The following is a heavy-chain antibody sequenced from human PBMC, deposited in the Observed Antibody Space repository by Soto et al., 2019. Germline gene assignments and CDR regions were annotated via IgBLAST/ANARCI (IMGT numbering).Heavy chain of an antibody. CDR1: GFTFTSSA. V-gene: IGHV1-58*01. D-gene: IGHD3-9*01. Sequence: GASVKVSXKASGFTFTSSAVQWVRQARGQRLEWIGWIVVGSGNTNYAQKFQERVTITRDMSTSTAYMELSSLRSEDTAVYYCAAEGYDILTGYLHYYGMDVWGQGTTVTVSS. CDR3: AAEGYDILTGYLHYYGMDV. CDR2: IVVGSGNT. J-gene: IGHJ6*02.